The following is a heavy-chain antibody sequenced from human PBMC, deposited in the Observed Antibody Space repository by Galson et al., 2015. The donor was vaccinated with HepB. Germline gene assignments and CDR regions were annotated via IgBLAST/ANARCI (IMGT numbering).Heavy chain of an antibody. D-gene: IGHD6-19*01. CDR2: TYYRSKWYN. J-gene: IGHJ6*02. CDR3: ARGYSSGRYYYYYGMDF. V-gene: IGHV6-1*01. Sequence: CAISGDSVSSNSAAWNWIRQSPSRGLEWLGRTYYRSKWYNEYAVSVKSRITINPDTSKNQFSLQLNSVIPEDTAVYYCARGYSSGRYYYYYGMDFWGQGTTVTVSS. CDR1: GDSVSSNSAA.